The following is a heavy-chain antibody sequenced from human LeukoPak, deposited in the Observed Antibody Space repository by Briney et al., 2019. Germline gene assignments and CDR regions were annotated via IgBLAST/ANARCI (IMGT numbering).Heavy chain of an antibody. CDR3: ARHVRGGSYYAFDI. CDR1: GYSISSGYY. Sequence: SETLSLTCAVSGYSISSGYYWGWIRQPPGKGLEWIGSLYHSGSTYYNPSLKSRVTISVDTSKNQFSLKLSSVTAADTAVYYCARHVRGGSYYAFDIWGQGTMVTVSS. CDR2: LYHSGST. V-gene: IGHV4-38-2*01. D-gene: IGHD1-26*01. J-gene: IGHJ3*02.